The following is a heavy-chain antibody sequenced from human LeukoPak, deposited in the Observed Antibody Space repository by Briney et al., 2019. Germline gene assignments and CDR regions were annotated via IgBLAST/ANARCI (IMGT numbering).Heavy chain of an antibody. CDR2: IYYSGST. CDR3: ARDLRAWGVLPNYYYYGMDV. Sequence: SETLSLTCTVSGGSISSYYWSWIRQPPGKGLEWIGYIYYSGSTNYNPSLKSRVTISVDTSKNQFSLKLSSVTAADTAVYYCARDLRAWGVLPNYYYYGMDVWGQGTTVTVSS. V-gene: IGHV4-59*12. CDR1: GGSISSYY. D-gene: IGHD3-16*01. J-gene: IGHJ6*02.